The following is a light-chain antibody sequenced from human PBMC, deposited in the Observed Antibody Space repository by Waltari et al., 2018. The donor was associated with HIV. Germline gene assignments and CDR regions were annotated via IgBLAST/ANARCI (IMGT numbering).Light chain of an antibody. CDR1: SSNIGYNY. Sequence: QSVLTQPPSVSATPGQKVTISCSGSSSNIGYNYVFWYQQLPGTAPKLLIYDNNKRPSGIPDRFSGSKSGTAATLGITGLQTGDEADYYCATWDSGLSAVVFSGGTKLTVL. CDR3: ATWDSGLSAVV. J-gene: IGLJ2*01. V-gene: IGLV1-51*01. CDR2: DNN.